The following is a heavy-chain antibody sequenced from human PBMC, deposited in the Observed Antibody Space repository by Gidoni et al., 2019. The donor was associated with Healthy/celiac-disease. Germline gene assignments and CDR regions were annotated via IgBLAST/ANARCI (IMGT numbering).Heavy chain of an antibody. V-gene: IGHV3-30-3*01. CDR3: ARDFLAYSSGRGYYFDY. CDR2: ISDDGSNK. J-gene: IGHJ4*02. CDR1: GFTFSSYA. D-gene: IGHD6-19*01. Sequence: QVQLVESGGGVVQPGRSLRLACAASGFTFSSYAMHWVRQAPGKGLEWVAVISDDGSNKYYADSVKGRFTISRDNSKNTLYLQMNSLRAEDTAVYYCARDFLAYSSGRGYYFDYWGQGTLVTVSS.